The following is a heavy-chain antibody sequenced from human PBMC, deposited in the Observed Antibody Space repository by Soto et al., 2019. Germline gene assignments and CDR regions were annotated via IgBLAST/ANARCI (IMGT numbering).Heavy chain of an antibody. D-gene: IGHD4-17*01. CDR1: GFTFSSYS. CDR2: ISSSSSTI. Sequence: PGGSLRLSCAASGFTFSSYSMNWVRQAPGKGLEWVSYISSSSSTIYYADSVKGRFTISRDNSKNTLYLQMNSLRAEDTAVYYCAKGVDYGDYYAFDIWGQGTMVTVSS. V-gene: IGHV3-48*01. CDR3: AKGVDYGDYYAFDI. J-gene: IGHJ3*02.